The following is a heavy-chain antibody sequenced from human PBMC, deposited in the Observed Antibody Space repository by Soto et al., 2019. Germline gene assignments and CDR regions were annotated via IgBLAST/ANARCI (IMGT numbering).Heavy chain of an antibody. CDR3: AKATGAYYYYCMDV. J-gene: IGHJ6*03. V-gene: IGHV3-9*01. Sequence: EVQLVESGGGLVQPGRSLRLSCAASGFTFDDYAMHWVRQAPGKGLEWVSGISWNSGSIGYADSVKGRFTISRDNAKNSLYLQMISLRADDTALYYCAKATGAYYYYCMDVWGKGTTVTVSS. D-gene: IGHD3-10*01. CDR2: ISWNSGSI. CDR1: GFTFDDYA.